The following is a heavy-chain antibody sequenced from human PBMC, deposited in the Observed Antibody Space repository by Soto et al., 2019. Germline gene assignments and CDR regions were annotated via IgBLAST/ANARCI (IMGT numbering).Heavy chain of an antibody. CDR2: MNPNSGNT. CDR1: GYTFTSYD. J-gene: IGHJ6*02. D-gene: IGHD3-22*01. CDR3: ARGKLYYYDSSGYYPDYYYYYGMDV. V-gene: IGHV1-8*01. Sequence: ASVKVSCKASGYTFTSYDINWVRQATGQGLEWMGWMNPNSGNTGYAQKFQGRVTMTRNTSISTAYMELSSLRSEDMAVYYCARGKLYYYDSSGYYPDYYYYYGMDVWGQGTTVTVSS.